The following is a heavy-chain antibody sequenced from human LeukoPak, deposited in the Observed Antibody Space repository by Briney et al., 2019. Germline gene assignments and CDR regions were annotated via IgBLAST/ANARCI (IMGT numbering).Heavy chain of an antibody. CDR3: ASSGYSSGWYDY. Sequence: PGESLKISCKGPGYSFTSYWISWVRQMPGKGLEWMGRIDPSDSYTNYSPSFQGHVTISADKSISTAYLQWSSLKASDTAMYYCASSGYSSGWYDYWGQGTLVTVSS. CDR1: GYSFTSYW. D-gene: IGHD6-19*01. J-gene: IGHJ4*02. CDR2: IDPSDSYT. V-gene: IGHV5-10-1*01.